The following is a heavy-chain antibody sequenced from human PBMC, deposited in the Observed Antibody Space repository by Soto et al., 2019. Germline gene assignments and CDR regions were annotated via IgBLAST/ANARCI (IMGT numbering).Heavy chain of an antibody. CDR1: GFTFSSYA. V-gene: IGHV3-23*01. J-gene: IGHJ5*02. D-gene: IGHD3-10*01. CDR3: AKGLSMVRGVTSNWFDP. Sequence: GGSLRLSCAASGFTFSSYAMSWVRQAPGKGLEWVSAISGSGGSTYYADSVKGRFTISRDNSKNTLYLQMNSLRAEDTAVYYCAKGLSMVRGVTSNWFDPWGQGTLVTVSS. CDR2: ISGSGGST.